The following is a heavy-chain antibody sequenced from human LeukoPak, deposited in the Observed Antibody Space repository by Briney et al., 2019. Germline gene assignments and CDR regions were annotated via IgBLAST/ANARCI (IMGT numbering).Heavy chain of an antibody. J-gene: IGHJ4*02. CDR3: ARSLPPRFTSFFCH. CDR1: GFTFSTYA. D-gene: IGHD1-1*01. Sequence: GGSLRLSCAASGFTFSTYAMSWVRQTPGKGLEWVAATSSSDAGTYHADSVRGRFTISRDNSKNTLYLQMKTLKAEDTAVYYCARSLPPRFTSFFCHWGQGTLVTVSS. V-gene: IGHV3-23*01. CDR2: TSSSDAGT.